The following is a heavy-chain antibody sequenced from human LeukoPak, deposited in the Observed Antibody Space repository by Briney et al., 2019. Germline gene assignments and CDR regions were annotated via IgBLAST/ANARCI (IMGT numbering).Heavy chain of an antibody. Sequence: GGSLRLSCAASGFTFSSYGMSWVRQAPGKGLEWVGFIRSKAYGGTTEYPASVKGRFTISRDDSKSIAYLQMNSLKTEDTAVYYCTRETTPYYWGQGTLVTVSS. V-gene: IGHV3-49*04. CDR1: GFTFSSYG. D-gene: IGHD4-17*01. J-gene: IGHJ4*02. CDR2: IRSKAYGGTT. CDR3: TRETTPYY.